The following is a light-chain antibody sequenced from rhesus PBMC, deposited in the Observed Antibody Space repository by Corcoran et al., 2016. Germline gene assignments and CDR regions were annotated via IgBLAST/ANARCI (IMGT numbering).Light chain of an antibody. V-gene: IGKV1-16*01. CDR3: QHYTSAPFT. CDR2: KAS. J-gene: IGKJ3*01. CDR1: QSISSW. Sequence: DIQMTQSPSSLSASVGDKVTITCQASQSISSWLAWYQQKPGKAPKPLIDKASSLASGVPSRFSGSGAGTDCTLTIRSLQPEDFATYYCQHYTSAPFTFGPGTKLDIK.